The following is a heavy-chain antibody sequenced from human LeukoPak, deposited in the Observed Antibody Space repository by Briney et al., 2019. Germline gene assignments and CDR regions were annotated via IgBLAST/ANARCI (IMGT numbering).Heavy chain of an antibody. CDR2: IYYSGST. Sequence: SETLSLTCTVAGGSISSGAYWWTWIRQDPVKGLEWIGYIYYSGSTYYNPSLRSRVNISVDTSKNQFSLKLSSVTAADTAVYYCARDSSGYSPTFDYWGQGTLVTVSS. V-gene: IGHV4-31*03. CDR1: GGSISSGAYW. D-gene: IGHD6-19*01. J-gene: IGHJ4*02. CDR3: ARDSSGYSPTFDY.